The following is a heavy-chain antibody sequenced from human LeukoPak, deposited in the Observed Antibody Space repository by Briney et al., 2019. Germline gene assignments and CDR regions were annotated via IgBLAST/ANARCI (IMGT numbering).Heavy chain of an antibody. CDR1: GFTFSSYA. J-gene: IGHJ4*02. D-gene: IGHD3-16*01. CDR3: AKATSLLRVFDY. Sequence: GGSLRLSCAASGFTFSSYAMSWVRQAPGKGLEWVSAISGSGGSTYYADSVKGRFTISRDNSKNMLYLQMNSLRAEDTAVYYCAKATSLLRVFDYWGQGTLVTVSS. CDR2: ISGSGGST. V-gene: IGHV3-23*01.